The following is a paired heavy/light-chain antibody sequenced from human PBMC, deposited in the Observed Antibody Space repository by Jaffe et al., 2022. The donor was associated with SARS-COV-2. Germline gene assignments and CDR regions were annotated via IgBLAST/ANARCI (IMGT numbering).Heavy chain of an antibody. D-gene: IGHD3-22*01. V-gene: IGHV3-43*02. CDR3: VKDYDGGGSLRFDS. CDR2: ISGDDGST. CDR1: GFNSDDYA. J-gene: IGHJ4*02. Sequence: EVQLVESGGGVVQPGGSLRLSCAASGFNSDDYAMHWVRQTPGKGLEWVSLISGDDGSTYYADSVKGRFTISRDNSKNSLYLQMNSLTTEDTALYYCVKDYDGGGSLRFDSWGQGTLVTVSS.
Light chain of an antibody. CDR1: QSVSSY. Sequence: EIVLTQSPATLSLSPGERATLSCRASQSVSSYLAWYQQKPGQAPRLLIYDASNRATGIPARFSGSGSGTDFTLTISSLEPEDFAVYYCQERNSWPRGTFGQGTKVEVK. CDR3: QERNSWPRGT. CDR2: DAS. J-gene: IGKJ1*01. V-gene: IGKV3-11*01.